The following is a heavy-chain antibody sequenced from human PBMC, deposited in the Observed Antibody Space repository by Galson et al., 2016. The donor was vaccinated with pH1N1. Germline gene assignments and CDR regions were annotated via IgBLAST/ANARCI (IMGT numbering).Heavy chain of an antibody. V-gene: IGHV4-59*01. D-gene: IGHD6-13*01. CDR3: ARSIAAAGSY. J-gene: IGHJ4*02. Sequence: SETLSLTCSVSGDSISSYYWNWIRQPPGKGLEWIGYIYHSYHSGSTKYNPHLKSRVTISVDTSKSQFSLNLSSVTAADTAVYYCARSIAAAGSYWGQGTLVTVSS. CDR1: GDSISSYY. CDR2: IYHSYHSGST.